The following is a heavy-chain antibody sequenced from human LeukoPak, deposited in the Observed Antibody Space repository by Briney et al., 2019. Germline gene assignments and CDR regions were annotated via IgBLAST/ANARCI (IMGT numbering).Heavy chain of an antibody. CDR1: GFTFSSYS. Sequence: GGSPRLSCAASGFTFSSYSMNWVRQAPGKGLEWVSYISSSSSTIYYADSVKGRFTISRDNAKNSLYLQMNSLRAEDTAVYCCASGPAAAYGLENWFDPWGQGTLVTVSS. CDR2: ISSSSSTI. D-gene: IGHD2-15*01. CDR3: ASGPAAAYGLENWFDP. J-gene: IGHJ5*02. V-gene: IGHV3-48*01.